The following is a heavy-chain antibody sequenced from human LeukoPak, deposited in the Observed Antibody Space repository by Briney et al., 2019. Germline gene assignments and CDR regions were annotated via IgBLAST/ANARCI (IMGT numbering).Heavy chain of an antibody. D-gene: IGHD5-24*01. CDR1: GFTFSSYA. CDR3: ARNKDDNGYNPSHI. J-gene: IGHJ3*02. CDR2: ISGSGGST. V-gene: IGHV3-23*01. Sequence: GASLRLSCAASGFTFSSYAMSWVRQAPGKGLEWVSAISGSGGSTYYADSVKGRFTISRDNSKNTLYLQMNSLRAEDTAVYYCARNKDDNGYNPSHIWGQGTMVTVSS.